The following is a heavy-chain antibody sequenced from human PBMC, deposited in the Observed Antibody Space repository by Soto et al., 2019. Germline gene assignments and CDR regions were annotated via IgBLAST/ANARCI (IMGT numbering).Heavy chain of an antibody. CDR1: GGTFSSYA. J-gene: IGHJ5*02. CDR3: ARADPVEMATIDP. D-gene: IGHD5-12*01. CDR2: INASNGTA. Sequence: SVKVSCKASGGTFSSYAISWVRQAPGQGLEWMGGINASNGTANYAQKFQGRVTITGDTSASTAYMELSSLRSEDTAVYYCARADPVEMATIDPRGQGTLVTVSS. V-gene: IGHV1-69*06.